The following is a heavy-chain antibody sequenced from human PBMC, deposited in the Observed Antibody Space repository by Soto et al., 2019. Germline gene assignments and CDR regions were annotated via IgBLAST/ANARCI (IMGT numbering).Heavy chain of an antibody. CDR3: ARGAHQDIVVVVAATHPSFDY. D-gene: IGHD2-15*01. V-gene: IGHV4-34*01. J-gene: IGHJ4*02. CDR1: GGSFSGYY. CDR2: INHSGST. Sequence: SETLSLTCAVYGGSFSGYYWSWIRQPPGKGLEWIGEINHSGSTNYNPSLKSRVTISVDTSKNQFSLKLSSVTAADTAVYYCARGAHQDIVVVVAATHPSFDYWGQGTLVTVSS.